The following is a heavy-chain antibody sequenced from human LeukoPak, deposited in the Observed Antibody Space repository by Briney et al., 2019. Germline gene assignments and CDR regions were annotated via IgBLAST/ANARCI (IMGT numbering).Heavy chain of an antibody. D-gene: IGHD2-2*01. V-gene: IGHV4-59*01. CDR1: GGSISKYY. Sequence: SETLSLTCSVSGGSISKYYWSWIRQPPGGGLEWSAYIYYSGSTNYNPSLKSRVTISVDTSKNQFSLRLTSVTAADTAVYYCARVDCRSTSCDDAFDIWGQGTMVTVSS. J-gene: IGHJ3*02. CDR3: ARVDCRSTSCDDAFDI. CDR2: IYYSGST.